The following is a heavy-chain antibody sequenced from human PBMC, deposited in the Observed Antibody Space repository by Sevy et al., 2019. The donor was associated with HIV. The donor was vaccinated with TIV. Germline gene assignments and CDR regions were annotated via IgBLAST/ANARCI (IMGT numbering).Heavy chain of an antibody. J-gene: IGHJ3*02. CDR2: IYSGGST. Sequence: GGSLRLSCAASGFTVSSNYMSWVRQAPGKGLEWVSVIYSGGSTYYADSVKGRFTISRDNSKNTLYLQMNGLRAEDTAVYYCAKTDSSVAFDIWGQGTMVTVSS. CDR3: AKTDSSVAFDI. D-gene: IGHD3-22*01. V-gene: IGHV3-53*01. CDR1: GFTVSSNY.